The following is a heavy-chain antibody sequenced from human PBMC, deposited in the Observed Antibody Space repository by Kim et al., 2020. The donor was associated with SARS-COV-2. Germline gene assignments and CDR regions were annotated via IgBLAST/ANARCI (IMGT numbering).Heavy chain of an antibody. V-gene: IGHV1-18*01. CDR2: NT. J-gene: IGHJ4*02. Sequence: NTNYAQKPQGRVTMTTDTSTSTAYMELRSLRSDDTAVYYCARETDVRFDYWGQGTLVTVSS. CDR3: ARETDVRFDY.